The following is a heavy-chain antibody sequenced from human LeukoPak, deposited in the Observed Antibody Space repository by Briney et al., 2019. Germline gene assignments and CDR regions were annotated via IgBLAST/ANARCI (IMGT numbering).Heavy chain of an antibody. J-gene: IGHJ6*02. V-gene: IGHV3-21*01. Sequence: GGSLRLSCAASGFTFSSYSMNWVRQAPGKGLEWVSSISSSSSYIYYADSVKGRFTISRDNAKNSLYLQMNSLRAEDTAVYYCAGNNYGYCSSTSCYGYYYYYGMDVWGQGNTVTVSS. CDR3: AGNNYGYCSSTSCYGYYYYYGMDV. CDR2: ISSSSSYI. CDR1: GFTFSSYS. D-gene: IGHD2-2*01.